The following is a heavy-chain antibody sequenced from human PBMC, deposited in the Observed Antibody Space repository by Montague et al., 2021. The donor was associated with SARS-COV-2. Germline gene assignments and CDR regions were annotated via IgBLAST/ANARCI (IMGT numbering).Heavy chain of an antibody. Sequence: SLRLSCAASGFTFSSYAMSWVRQAPGKGLEWVPVNSGGSSTYYADSVKGRFTISRDTKNTLYLQMNSLRAEDTAVYYCAKDLLSQYDILTGYHSHYYYYGMDVWGQGTTVTVSS. CDR2: NSGGSST. CDR1: GFTFSSYA. J-gene: IGHJ6*02. CDR3: AKDLLSQYDILTGYHSHYYYYGMDV. V-gene: IGHV3-23*03. D-gene: IGHD3-9*01.